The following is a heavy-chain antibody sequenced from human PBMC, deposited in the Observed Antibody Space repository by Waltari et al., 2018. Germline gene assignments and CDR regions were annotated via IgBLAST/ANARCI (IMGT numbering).Heavy chain of an antibody. V-gene: IGHV3-23*01. D-gene: IGHD1-7*01. CDR2: ISKSGGDT. J-gene: IGHJ5*02. CDR1: HFPFSNCG. Sequence: EVQLLESGGDLVQPGGSLRLSGAASHFPFSNCGMTWVRQVPGKGLEWVSGISKSGGDTYYADSVEGRFFISRDNSKNIVYLQMDSLRAEDTAVYYCARKDFTGTTSWLDAWGQGTLVTVAS. CDR3: ARKDFTGTTSWLDA.